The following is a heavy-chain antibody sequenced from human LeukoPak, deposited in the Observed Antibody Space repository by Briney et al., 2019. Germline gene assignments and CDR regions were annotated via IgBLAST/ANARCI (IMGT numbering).Heavy chain of an antibody. D-gene: IGHD6-6*01. V-gene: IGHV1-69*06. CDR2: IIPIFGTA. Sequence: SVKVSCKASGGTFSSYAISWVRQAPGQGLEWMGGIIPIFGTANYEQKFQGRVTITADKSTSTAYMELSSLRSEDTAVYYCAREGSSEVAYFDYWGQGTLVTVSS. CDR3: AREGSSEVAYFDY. J-gene: IGHJ4*02. CDR1: GGTFSSYA.